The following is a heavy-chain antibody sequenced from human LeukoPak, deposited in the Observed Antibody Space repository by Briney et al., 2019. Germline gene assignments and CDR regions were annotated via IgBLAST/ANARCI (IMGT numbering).Heavy chain of an antibody. Sequence: GESLKISCKGTGYSFRSYWIGWVRQMPGRGMEWMGVIYPGDFRARYNPSFQGQVTISVDRSINTAYLEWVSLKPSDTAVYYCACRELASTWSPPWGQGTLVTVSS. J-gene: IGHJ5*02. D-gene: IGHD6-13*01. CDR2: IYPGDFRA. CDR3: ACRELASTWSPP. V-gene: IGHV5-51*01. CDR1: GYSFRSYW.